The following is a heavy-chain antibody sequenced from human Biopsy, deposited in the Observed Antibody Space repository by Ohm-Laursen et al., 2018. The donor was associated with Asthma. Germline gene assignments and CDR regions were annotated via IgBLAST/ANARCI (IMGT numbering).Heavy chain of an antibody. J-gene: IGHJ6*02. CDR1: GGSISSGGYY. Sequence: GTLSLTCTVSGGSISSGGYYWSWIRQPPGKGLEWIGEINHSGSTNYNPSLKSRVTISVDTSKNHFSLKLSSVTAADTAVYYCARVVGGYCSSTSCYGGYYYGMDVWGQGTTVPGSS. D-gene: IGHD2-2*01. V-gene: IGHV4-39*02. CDR3: ARVVGGYCSSTSCYGGYYYGMDV. CDR2: INHSGST.